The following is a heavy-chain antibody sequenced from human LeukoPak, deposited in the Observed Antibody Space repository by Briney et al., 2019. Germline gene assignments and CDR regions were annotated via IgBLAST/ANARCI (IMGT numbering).Heavy chain of an antibody. D-gene: IGHD3-22*01. Sequence: GGSLRLSCEVSGFTFSRHGMSWVRQAPGKGLEWVANIKQDRSEKYYVDSVKGRFTISRDNAKNSLYLQMNSLRAEDTAVYYCARDRGYYDSSGYYRYYFDYWGQGTLVTVSS. V-gene: IGHV3-7*01. CDR2: IKQDRSEK. CDR3: ARDRGYYDSSGYYRYYFDY. CDR1: GFTFSRHG. J-gene: IGHJ4*02.